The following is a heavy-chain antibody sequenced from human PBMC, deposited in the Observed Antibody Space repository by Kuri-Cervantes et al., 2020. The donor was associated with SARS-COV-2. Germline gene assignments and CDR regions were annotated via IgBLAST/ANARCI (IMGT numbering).Heavy chain of an antibody. CDR2: ISYDGSHE. CDR1: GFGFSDFA. D-gene: IGHD3-10*01. J-gene: IGHJ5*02. V-gene: IGHV3-30*18. CDR3: AKDPYGGNFGEYLDP. Sequence: GESLKISCVAPGFGFSDFAMHWVRQTPRKGLEWLAIISYDGSHEYYGDSVKGRFAISRDDSKNTLYLQMNSLRIEDTAVYYCAKDPYGGNFGEYLDPWGQGTQVTVSS.